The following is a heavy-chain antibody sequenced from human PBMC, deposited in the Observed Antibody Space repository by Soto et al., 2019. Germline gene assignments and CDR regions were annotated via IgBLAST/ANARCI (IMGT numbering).Heavy chain of an antibody. Sequence: GASVKVSCKASGGTFSSYAISWVRQAPGQGLEWMGGIIPIFGTANYAQKFQGRVTITADESTSTAYMELSSLRSEDTAVYYCARDLVNYYYDSSGSAWFDPCGKGTLVTVSS. CDR2: IIPIFGTA. D-gene: IGHD3-22*01. CDR3: ARDLVNYYYDSSGSAWFDP. CDR1: GGTFSSYA. V-gene: IGHV1-69*13. J-gene: IGHJ5*02.